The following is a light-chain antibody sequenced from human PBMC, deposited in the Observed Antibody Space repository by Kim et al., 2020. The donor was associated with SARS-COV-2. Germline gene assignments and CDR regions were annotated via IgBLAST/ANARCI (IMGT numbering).Light chain of an antibody. Sequence: LGQTVRITCQGDSLRTYYASWNQQKPGQAPVLVIYGKNSRPSGIPDRFSGSNSGNTASLTITGAQAEDEGDYFCNSRDNTGSHLYVFGPGTKVTVL. CDR1: SLRTYY. CDR2: GKN. J-gene: IGLJ1*01. V-gene: IGLV3-19*01. CDR3: NSRDNTGSHLYV.